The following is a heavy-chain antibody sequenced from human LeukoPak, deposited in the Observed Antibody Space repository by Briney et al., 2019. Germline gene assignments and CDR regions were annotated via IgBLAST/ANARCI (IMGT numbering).Heavy chain of an antibody. CDR3: ARPNYYDSSGYDFDY. CDR2: IIPIFGTA. J-gene: IGHJ4*02. D-gene: IGHD3-22*01. CDR1: GGTFSSYA. Sequence: SVTVSCKASGGTFSSYAISWVRQAPGQGLEWMGGIIPIFGTANYAQKFQGRVTITADESTSTAYMEPSSLRSEDTAVYYCARPNYYDSSGYDFDYWGQGTLVTVSS. V-gene: IGHV1-69*13.